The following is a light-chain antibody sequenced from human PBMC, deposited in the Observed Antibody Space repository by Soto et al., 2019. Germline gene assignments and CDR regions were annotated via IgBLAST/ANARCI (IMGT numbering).Light chain of an antibody. CDR1: QSVRSSY. J-gene: IGKJ2*01. Sequence: DIVLTQSPATLSLSPGERVTLSCRASQSVRSSYLAWYQQKPGQPPRLLVYVPSNRATGIPDRFSGSGSGTDFTLTISRLEPEDLAVYYCQQYGNAPPYTFGQGTKLYI. CDR2: VPS. V-gene: IGKV3-20*01. CDR3: QQYGNAPPYT.